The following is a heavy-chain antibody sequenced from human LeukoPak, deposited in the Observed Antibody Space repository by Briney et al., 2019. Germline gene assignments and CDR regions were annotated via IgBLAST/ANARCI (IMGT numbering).Heavy chain of an antibody. V-gene: IGHV3-66*01. J-gene: IGHJ6*02. CDR2: IYSGGST. Sequence: GGSLRLSCAASGFTVSSSYMSWVRQAPGKGLEWVSVIYSGGSTYYADSVKGRFTISRDNSKNTLYLQMNSLRAEDTAVYYCARDLGTDYYYYGMDVWGQGTTVTVSS. CDR1: GFTVSSSY. D-gene: IGHD6-13*01. CDR3: ARDLGTDYYYYGMDV.